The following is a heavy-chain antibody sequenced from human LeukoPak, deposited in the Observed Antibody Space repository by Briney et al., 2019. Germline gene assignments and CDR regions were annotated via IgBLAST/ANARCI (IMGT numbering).Heavy chain of an antibody. CDR3: ASVFYDILTGYYPRENDAFDI. V-gene: IGHV3-53*01. J-gene: IGHJ3*02. Sequence: GGSLRLSCAASGLTVSSNYMSWVRQAPGKGLEWVSVIYSGGSTYYADSVKGRFTISRDNSKNTLYLQMNILRAEDTAVYYCASVFYDILTGYYPRENDAFDIWGQGTMVTVSS. D-gene: IGHD3-9*01. CDR1: GLTVSSNY. CDR2: IYSGGST.